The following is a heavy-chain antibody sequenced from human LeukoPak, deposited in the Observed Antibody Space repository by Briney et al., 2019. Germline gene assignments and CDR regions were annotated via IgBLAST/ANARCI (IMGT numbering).Heavy chain of an antibody. D-gene: IGHD2-15*01. J-gene: IGHJ4*02. Sequence: ASVKVSCKASSYTFTRYGISWVRQAPGQGLEWMGWISGYNGNTNYAQKFQGRVTMTTDTSTTTAYLEVRTLTSDDTAVYYCARDPGAAVFDYWGQGTLVIVSS. V-gene: IGHV1-18*01. CDR2: ISGYNGNT. CDR1: SYTFTRYG. CDR3: ARDPGAAVFDY.